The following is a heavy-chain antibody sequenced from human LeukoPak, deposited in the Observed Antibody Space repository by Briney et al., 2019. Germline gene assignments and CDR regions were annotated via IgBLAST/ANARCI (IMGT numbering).Heavy chain of an antibody. D-gene: IGHD1-26*01. V-gene: IGHV4-39*07. J-gene: IGHJ4*02. CDR1: GGSISSSSYY. CDR3: ARASGREWELPDY. Sequence: SETLSLTCTVSGGSISSSSYYWGWIRQPPGKGLEWIGSIYYSGSTYCNPSLKSRVTISVDTSKNQFSLKLSSVTAADTAVYYCARASGREWELPDYWGQGTLVTVSS. CDR2: IYYSGST.